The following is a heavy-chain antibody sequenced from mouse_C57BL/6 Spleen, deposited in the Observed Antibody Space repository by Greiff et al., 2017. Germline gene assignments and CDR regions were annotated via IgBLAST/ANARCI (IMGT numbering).Heavy chain of an antibody. Sequence: EVMLVESGGGLVKPGGSLKLSCAASGFTFSDYGMHWVRQAPEKGLEWVAYISSGSSTIYYADTVKGRFTISRDNAKNTLCLQMTSLRSEDTAMYYCARRSGTCYAMDYWGQGTSVTVSS. CDR1: GFTFSDYG. CDR3: ARRSGTCYAMDY. D-gene: IGHD4-1*01. V-gene: IGHV5-17*01. CDR2: ISSGSSTI. J-gene: IGHJ4*01.